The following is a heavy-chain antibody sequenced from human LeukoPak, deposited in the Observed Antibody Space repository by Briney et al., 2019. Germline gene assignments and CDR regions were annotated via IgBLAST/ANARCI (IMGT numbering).Heavy chain of an antibody. Sequence: SETLSLTCTVSGGSISSSSYYWGWIRQPPGKGLEWIGSIYYSGSTYYNPSLRSRVTMSVDTSKNQFSLKLSSVTAADTAVYYCASLGGSGSWNFGYWGQGTLVTVSS. J-gene: IGHJ4*02. CDR1: GGSISSSSYY. V-gene: IGHV4-39*07. D-gene: IGHD3-10*01. CDR2: IYYSGST. CDR3: ASLGGSGSWNFGY.